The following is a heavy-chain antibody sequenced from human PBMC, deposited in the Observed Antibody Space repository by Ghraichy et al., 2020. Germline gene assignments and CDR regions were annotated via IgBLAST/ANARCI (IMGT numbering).Heavy chain of an antibody. D-gene: IGHD6-6*01. J-gene: IGHJ4*02. CDR3: AGGGREKQLVN. Sequence: SETLSLTCAVYGGSFSGYYWSWIRQPPGKGLEWIGEINHSGSTNYNPSLKSRVTISVDTSKNQFSLKLSSVTAADTAVYYCAGGGREKQLVNWGQGTLVTVSS. CDR2: INHSGST. CDR1: GGSFSGYY. V-gene: IGHV4-34*01.